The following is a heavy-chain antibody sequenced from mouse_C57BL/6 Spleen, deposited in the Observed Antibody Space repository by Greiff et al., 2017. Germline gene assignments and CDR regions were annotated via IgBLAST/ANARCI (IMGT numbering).Heavy chain of an antibody. V-gene: IGHV1-7*01. CDR1: GYTFTSYW. J-gene: IGHJ4*01. D-gene: IGHD1-1*01. CDR3: ARGSTVVDYYSMDY. Sequence: VQLQQSGAELVKPGASVKLSCKASGYTFTSYWMQWVKQRPGQGLEWIGYINPSSGYTKYNQKFKDKATLTADKSSSTAYMQLSSLTYEDSAVYYCARGSTVVDYYSMDYWGQGTSVTVSS. CDR2: INPSSGYT.